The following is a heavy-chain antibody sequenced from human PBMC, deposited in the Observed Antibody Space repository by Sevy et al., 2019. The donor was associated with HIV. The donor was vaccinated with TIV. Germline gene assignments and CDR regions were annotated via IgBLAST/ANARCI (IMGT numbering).Heavy chain of an antibody. CDR3: AGDQGYDYGMDV. J-gene: IGHJ6*02. CDR2: INAYNGNT. V-gene: IGHV1-18*01. CDR1: SYTFTSFG. Sequence: ASVKVSCKASSYTFTSFGISWVRQAPGQGLEWMGWINAYNGNTNYAQTLQGRVTMTTDTSTNTAYMELRSLRSDDTAVYYCAGDQGYDYGMDVWGQGTTVTVSS. D-gene: IGHD2-15*01.